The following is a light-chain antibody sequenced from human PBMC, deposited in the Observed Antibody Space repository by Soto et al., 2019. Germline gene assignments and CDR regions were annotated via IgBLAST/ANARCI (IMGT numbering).Light chain of an antibody. V-gene: IGKV3-20*01. Sequence: EIVLTQSPGTLSLSPGERATLSCRASQSVSSSYLAWYQQKPGQAPRLLIYRASSRATGIPDRFSGSGSGADFTLTMSRLEPEDFAVYYCQQYGSSPLYTFGQGTKLEIK. CDR1: QSVSSSY. CDR2: RAS. CDR3: QQYGSSPLYT. J-gene: IGKJ2*01.